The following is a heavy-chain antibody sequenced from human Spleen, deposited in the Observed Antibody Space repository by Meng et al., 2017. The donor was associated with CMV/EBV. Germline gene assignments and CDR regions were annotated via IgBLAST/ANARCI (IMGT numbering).Heavy chain of an antibody. CDR2: ISYDGSNK. J-gene: IGHJ6*02. CDR1: GFTFSSYA. CDR3: ARGGPLYYDFWSGYYTPYYYYGMDV. V-gene: IGHV3-30*04. Sequence: GGSLRLSCAASGFTFSSYAMHWVRQAPGKGLEWVAVISYDGSNKYYADSVKGRFTISRDNAKNSLYLQMNSLRAEDTALYYCARGGPLYYDFWSGYYTPYYYYGMDVWGQGTTVTVSS. D-gene: IGHD3-3*01.